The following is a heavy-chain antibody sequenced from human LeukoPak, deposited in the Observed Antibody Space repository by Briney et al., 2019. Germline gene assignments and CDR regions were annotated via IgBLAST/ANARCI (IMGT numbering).Heavy chain of an antibody. CDR3: AKQMSIGPTVM. Sequence: PGGSLRLSCVASGFAFSSYAMTWVRQALGRGLDWVSTIYKSGDTTYYADSVKGRFAISRDNSKNTLFLEMNSLRSDDTATYYCAKQMSIGPTVMWGQGTMVTVSS. CDR1: GFAFSSYA. V-gene: IGHV3-23*05. J-gene: IGHJ4*02. CDR2: IYKSGDTT. D-gene: IGHD3/OR15-3a*01.